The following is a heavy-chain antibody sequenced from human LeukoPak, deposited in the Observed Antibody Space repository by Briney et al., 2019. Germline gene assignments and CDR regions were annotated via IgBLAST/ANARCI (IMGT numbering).Heavy chain of an antibody. Sequence: MPSETLSLTCTLSGGSISSGAYYWSWIRQHPEKGLEWIGYIYNTGSTYYNPSLESRLTMSVDTSENQFSLNLSSVTAADTAVYYCARYFAYYFDSWGRGTLVTVSS. V-gene: IGHV4-31*03. CDR1: GGSISSGAYY. CDR2: IYNTGST. D-gene: IGHD3-9*01. CDR3: ARYFAYYFDS. J-gene: IGHJ4*02.